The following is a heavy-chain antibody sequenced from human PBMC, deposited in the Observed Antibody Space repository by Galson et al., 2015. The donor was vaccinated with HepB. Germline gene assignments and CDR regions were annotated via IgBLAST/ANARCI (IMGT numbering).Heavy chain of an antibody. D-gene: IGHD2-2*01. Sequence: SLRLSCAASGFTFSSYAMHWVRQAPGKGLEWVAVISYDGSNKYYADSVKGRFTISRDNSKNTLYLQMNSLRAEDTAVYYCARDLIEWIVVVPADKPYYYYGMDVWGQGTTVTVSS. J-gene: IGHJ6*02. CDR3: ARDLIEWIVVVPADKPYYYYGMDV. CDR2: ISYDGSNK. V-gene: IGHV3-30*04. CDR1: GFTFSSYA.